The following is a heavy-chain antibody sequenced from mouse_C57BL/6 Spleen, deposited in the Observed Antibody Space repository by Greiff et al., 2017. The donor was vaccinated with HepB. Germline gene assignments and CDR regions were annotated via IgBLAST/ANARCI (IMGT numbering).Heavy chain of an antibody. CDR2: IDPEDGET. D-gene: IGHD1-1*01. CDR3: ASYYYGSSYEGYYAMDY. Sequence: VQLQQSGAELVKPGASVKLSCTASGFNIKDYYMHWVKQRTEQGLEWIGRIDPEDGETKYAPKFQGKATITADTSSNTAYLQLSSLTSEDTAVYYCASYYYGSSYEGYYAMDYWGQGTSVTVSS. J-gene: IGHJ4*01. V-gene: IGHV14-2*01. CDR1: GFNIKDYY.